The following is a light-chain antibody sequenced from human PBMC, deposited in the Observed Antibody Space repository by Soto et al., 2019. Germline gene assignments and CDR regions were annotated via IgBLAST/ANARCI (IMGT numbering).Light chain of an antibody. V-gene: IGLV2-14*01. CDR1: SRDVGGYKY. Sequence: QSVLTQPASVSGSPGQSITISCTGTSRDVGGYKYVSWYQQYPGKAPKLIIYEVNNRPSGASNRFSGSKSGNTASLKISGLQAMDEADYYCSSYTGSSTVTFGGGTKLTVL. CDR3: SSYTGSSTVT. J-gene: IGLJ2*01. CDR2: EVN.